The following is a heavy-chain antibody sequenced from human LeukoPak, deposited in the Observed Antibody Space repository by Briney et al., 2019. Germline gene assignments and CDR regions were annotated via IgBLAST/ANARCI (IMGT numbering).Heavy chain of an antibody. CDR2: IIPIFGTA. Sequence: SVKVSCKASGYTFTGYYMHWVRQAPGQGLEWMGGIIPIFGTANYAQKFQGRVTITTDESTSTAYMELSSLRSEDTAVYYCARGPYESSCYYYNAFDIWGQGTMVTVSS. CDR3: ARGPYESSCYYYNAFDI. D-gene: IGHD3-22*01. CDR1: GYTFTGYY. J-gene: IGHJ3*02. V-gene: IGHV1-69*05.